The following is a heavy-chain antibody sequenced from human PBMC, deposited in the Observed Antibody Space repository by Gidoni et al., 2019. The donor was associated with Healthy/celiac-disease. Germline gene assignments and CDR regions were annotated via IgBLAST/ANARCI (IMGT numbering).Heavy chain of an antibody. CDR3: AKTGSGYDHLYYYYMDV. V-gene: IGHV3-30*18. J-gene: IGHJ6*03. CDR2: ISYDGSNK. Sequence: QVQLVESGGGVVQPGRSLRLSCAASGFTFSSYGMHWVRQAPGKGLEWVAVISYDGSNKYYADSVKGRFTISRDNSKNTLYLQMNSLRAEDTAVYYCAKTGSGYDHLYYYYMDVWGKGTTVTVSS. D-gene: IGHD3-16*01. CDR1: GFTFSSYG.